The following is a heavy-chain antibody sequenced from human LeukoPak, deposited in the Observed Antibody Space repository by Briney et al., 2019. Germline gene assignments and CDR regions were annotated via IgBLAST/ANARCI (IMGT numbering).Heavy chain of an antibody. Sequence: ASVKVSCKASGYTFTSYGISWVRQAPGQGLEWMGWISAYNGNTNYAQKLQGRVTMTTDTSTSTAYMELRSLRSDDTAVYYCARGLTYLWFGELEFDYWGQGTLVTVSS. CDR1: GYTFTSYG. D-gene: IGHD3-10*01. J-gene: IGHJ4*02. CDR3: ARGLTYLWFGELEFDY. CDR2: ISAYNGNT. V-gene: IGHV1-18*01.